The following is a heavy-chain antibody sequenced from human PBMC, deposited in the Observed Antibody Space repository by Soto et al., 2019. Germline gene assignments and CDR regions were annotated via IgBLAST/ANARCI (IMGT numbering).Heavy chain of an antibody. CDR1: GFTFSSYG. V-gene: IGHV3-30*18. CDR3: AKEFKRGYSYGPLDY. CDR2: ISYDGSNK. J-gene: IGHJ4*02. D-gene: IGHD5-18*01. Sequence: GGSLRLSCAASGFTFSSYGMHWVRQAPGKGLEWVAVISYDGSNKYYADSVKGRFTISRDNSKNTLYLQMNSLRAEDTAVYYCAKEFKRGYSYGPLDYRGQGTLVTVSS.